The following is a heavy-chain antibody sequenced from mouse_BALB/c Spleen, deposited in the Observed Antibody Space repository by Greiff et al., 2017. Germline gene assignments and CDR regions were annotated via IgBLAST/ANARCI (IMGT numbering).Heavy chain of an antibody. CDR1: GYSFTSYW. D-gene: IGHD2-10*02. Sequence: VQLKESGTVLARPGASVKMSCKASGYSFTSYWMHWVKQRPGQGLEWIGAIYPGNSDTSYNQKFKGKAKLTAVTSASTAYMELSSLTNEDSAVYYCTRKKYGNYGWYFDVWGAGTTVTVSS. CDR3: TRKKYGNYGWYFDV. V-gene: IGHV1-5*01. J-gene: IGHJ1*01. CDR2: IYPGNSDT.